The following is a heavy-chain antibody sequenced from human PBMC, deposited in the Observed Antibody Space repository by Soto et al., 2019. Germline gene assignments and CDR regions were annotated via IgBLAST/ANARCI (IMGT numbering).Heavy chain of an antibody. CDR1: GGSSRGHC. CDR2: INHSGST. V-gene: IGHV4-34*01. CDR3: AREQQAGHFDY. D-gene: IGHD6-13*01. Sequence: SETLSLTCAVYGGSSRGHCCSWIRQPPGKGLEWIGEINHSGSTSYNPSLKSRVTISVDTSKNQFSLKLSSVTAADTAVYYCAREQQAGHFDYWGQGTLVTVSS. J-gene: IGHJ4*02.